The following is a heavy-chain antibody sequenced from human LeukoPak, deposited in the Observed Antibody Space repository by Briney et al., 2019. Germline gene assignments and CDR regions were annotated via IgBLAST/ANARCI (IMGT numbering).Heavy chain of an antibody. D-gene: IGHD2-15*01. CDR1: GFTFSRYW. Sequence: PGGSLRLSCAASGFTFSRYWMHWVRQTPGEGLVWVSRINSDGSSTRYADSVKGRFTISRDNAKNTLDLQMSSLSAEDTAVYYCARVDCSGGSCYFDYWGQGTLVTVSS. CDR2: INSDGSST. V-gene: IGHV3-74*01. J-gene: IGHJ4*02. CDR3: ARVDCSGGSCYFDY.